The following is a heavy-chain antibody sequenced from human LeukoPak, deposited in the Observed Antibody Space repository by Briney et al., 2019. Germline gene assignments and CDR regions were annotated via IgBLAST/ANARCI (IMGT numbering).Heavy chain of an antibody. V-gene: IGHV1-24*01. Sequence: ASVKVSCKVSGYTLTELSMHWVRQAPGRGLEWMGGFEPEDGETIYAQKFQGRVTMTEDTSTDTAYMELGSLRSEDTAVYYCATLPPGYSAYEITDYWGQGTLVTV. J-gene: IGHJ4*02. CDR2: FEPEDGET. CDR1: GYTLTELS. D-gene: IGHD5-12*01. CDR3: ATLPPGYSAYEITDY.